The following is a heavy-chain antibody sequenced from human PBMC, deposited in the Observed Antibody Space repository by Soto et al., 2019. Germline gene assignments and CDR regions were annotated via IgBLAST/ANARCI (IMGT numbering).Heavy chain of an antibody. D-gene: IGHD7-27*01. V-gene: IGHV3-13*01. CDR1: GFTFSNYD. J-gene: IGHJ6*02. Sequence: GGSLRLSCAASGFTFSNYDMHWVRQAPGEGLEWVSGIGAASDTYYPASVQGRFTVPRDNAKKSLYLQMNSLRAGDTAVYYCARGVLGPGDYYYGMDVWGQGTTVTVSS. CDR3: ARGVLGPGDYYYGMDV. CDR2: IGAASDT.